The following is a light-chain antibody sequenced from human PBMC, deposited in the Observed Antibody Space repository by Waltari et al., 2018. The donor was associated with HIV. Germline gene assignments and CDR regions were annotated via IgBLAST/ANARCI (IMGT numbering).Light chain of an antibody. CDR1: SSTVGAGLG. CDR2: EDT. CDR3: QSYDGRLSDWV. V-gene: IGLV1-40*01. Sequence: QSVLTQPPSISGAPGQRVTVSCSGSSSTVGAGLGVHWYHPIPGTAPRLLIYEDTKRPSGVPDRVSASRSGASASLGITGLQASDAGDYYCQSYDGRLSDWVFGGGTRLTVL. J-gene: IGLJ3*02.